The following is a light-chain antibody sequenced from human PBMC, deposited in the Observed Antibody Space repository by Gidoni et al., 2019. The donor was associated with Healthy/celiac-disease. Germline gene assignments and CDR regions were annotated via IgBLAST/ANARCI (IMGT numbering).Light chain of an antibody. CDR1: QDISND. J-gene: IGKJ4*01. V-gene: IGKV1-33*01. Sequence: DIQMTQSPSSLYASVGDRVTITCQASQDISNDVNWYQQKPGKAPKLLIYDASNLETGVPSRFSGSGSGTDFTFTNSSLQPEDIATYYCQQYDNLPLTFGGGTKVEIK. CDR2: DAS. CDR3: QQYDNLPLT.